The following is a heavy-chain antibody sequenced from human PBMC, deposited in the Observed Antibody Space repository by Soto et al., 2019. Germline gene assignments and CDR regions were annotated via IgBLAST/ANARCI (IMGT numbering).Heavy chain of an antibody. CDR2: IDPSDSYT. V-gene: IGHV5-10-1*01. CDR3: ARHYDEYSNYGPFDP. Sequence: GALKISCKGCGYSFTSYWISWVRQMPGKGLEWMGSIDPSDSYTNYSPSFQGHVTISADKSISTAYLQWSSLKASDTAMYYCARHYDEYSNYGPFDPWGQGTLVTVSS. D-gene: IGHD4-4*01. CDR1: GYSFTSYW. J-gene: IGHJ5*02.